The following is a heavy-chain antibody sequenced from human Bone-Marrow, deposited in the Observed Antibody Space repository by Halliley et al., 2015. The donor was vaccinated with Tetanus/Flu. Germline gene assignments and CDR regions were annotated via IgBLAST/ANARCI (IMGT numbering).Heavy chain of an antibody. D-gene: IGHD3-22*01. Sequence: SLRLSCAASGFTFSTYVMHWVRQAPGKGLEWVAVIWNDGTDNKNYADSVKGRFTISRDNSKNTLYLQVNSVRDEDTAVYYCAKDNTYSSGYSPLDYWGQGTLVTVSS. CDR1: GFTFSTYV. CDR3: AKDNTYSSGYSPLDY. V-gene: IGHV3-33*06. J-gene: IGHJ4*02. CDR2: IWNDGTDNK.